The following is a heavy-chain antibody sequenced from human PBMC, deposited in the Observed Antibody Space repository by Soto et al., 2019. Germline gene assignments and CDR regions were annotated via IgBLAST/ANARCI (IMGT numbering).Heavy chain of an antibody. CDR1: GYTFTSYG. CDR3: ARVRGIAVAGPQNRDWYFDL. CDR2: ISAYNGNT. D-gene: IGHD6-19*01. Sequence: QVQLVQSGAEVKKPGASVKVSCKASGYTFTSYGISWVRQAPGQGLEWMGWISAYNGNTNYAQKLQGRVTMTTDTSTSTAYMELRSLRSDDTAVYDCARVRGIAVAGPQNRDWYFDLWGRGTLVTVSS. V-gene: IGHV1-18*04. J-gene: IGHJ2*01.